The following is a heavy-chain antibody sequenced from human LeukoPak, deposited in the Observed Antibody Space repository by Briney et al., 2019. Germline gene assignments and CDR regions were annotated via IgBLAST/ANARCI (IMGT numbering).Heavy chain of an antibody. D-gene: IGHD2-8*01. V-gene: IGHV3-74*01. CDR1: GLTFISYW. CDR2: INSDGNSR. CDR3: ARGRYCTSGGCYLDY. Sequence: PGGSLRLSCAASGLTFISYWMHWVRQAPGEGLVWVSRINSDGNSRSYADSVKGRFTISRDNAKNTLYLQMNSLRAEDTAAYYCARGRYCTSGGCYLDYWGQGTLVTVSS. J-gene: IGHJ4*02.